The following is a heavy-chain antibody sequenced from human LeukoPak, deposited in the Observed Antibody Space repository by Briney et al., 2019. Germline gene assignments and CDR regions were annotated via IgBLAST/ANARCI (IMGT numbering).Heavy chain of an antibody. D-gene: IGHD3-9*01. V-gene: IGHV4-39*07. CDR2: IYYSGST. J-gene: IGHJ5*02. Sequence: SETLSLTCTVSGDSIDSSSFYWGWVRQSPGRGLEWIGSIYYSGSTYYNPSLKSRIIVSVDTSKNQFSLKMKSTTAADTAVYYCAGQPGGILTGTNWFDPWGQGALVTVSS. CDR3: AGQPGGILTGTNWFDP. CDR1: GDSIDSSSFY.